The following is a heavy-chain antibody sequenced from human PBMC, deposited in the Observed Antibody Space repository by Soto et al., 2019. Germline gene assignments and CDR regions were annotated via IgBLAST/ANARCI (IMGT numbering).Heavy chain of an antibody. CDR1: GGSISSGGYY. J-gene: IGHJ6*02. CDR2: IYNSGST. CDR3: ARDAMIYGMDV. Sequence: PSETLSLTCTVSGGSISSGGYYWSWIRQHPGKGLEWIGYIYNSGSTYYNPSLKSQVTKSVDTSKNQFSLKLSSVTAADTAVYYCARDAMIYGMDVWGQGTTVT. V-gene: IGHV4-31*01. D-gene: IGHD2-2*01.